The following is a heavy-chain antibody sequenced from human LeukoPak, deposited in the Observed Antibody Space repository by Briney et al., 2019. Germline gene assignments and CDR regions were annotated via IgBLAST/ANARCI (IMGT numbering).Heavy chain of an antibody. Sequence: SETLSLTCAVYGGSFSGYYWSWIRQPPGKGLEWIGEINHSGSTNYNPSLKSRVTISVDTSKSQFSLKLSSVTAADTAVYYCARRPAVAGFDYWGQGTLVTVSS. CDR2: INHSGST. D-gene: IGHD6-19*01. J-gene: IGHJ4*02. CDR3: ARRPAVAGFDY. CDR1: GGSFSGYY. V-gene: IGHV4-34*01.